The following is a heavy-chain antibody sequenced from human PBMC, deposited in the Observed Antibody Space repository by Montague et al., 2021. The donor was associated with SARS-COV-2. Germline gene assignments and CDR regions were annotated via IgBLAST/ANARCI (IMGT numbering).Heavy chain of an antibody. Sequence: SETLSLTCTVSGGSISSYNWSWIRQPPGKGLECIGYIYYSGNTNYNPSLKSRVTISVDASKSQSSLKLSSVTAADTAVYYCAGLQGDGSLYGMDVWGQGTTGTGSS. V-gene: IGHV4-59*01. J-gene: IGHJ6*02. CDR2: IYYSGNT. D-gene: IGHD5-24*01. CDR3: AGLQGDGSLYGMDV. CDR1: GGSISSYN.